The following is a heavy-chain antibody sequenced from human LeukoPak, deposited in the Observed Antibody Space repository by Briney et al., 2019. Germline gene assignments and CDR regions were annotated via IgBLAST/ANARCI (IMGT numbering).Heavy chain of an antibody. CDR1: GFTFSIYA. CDR3: ARDPRVAAAGTLGY. D-gene: IGHD6-13*01. Sequence: GGSLRLSCAASGFTFSIYAMSWVRQAPGKGLEWVSGISGSGSGGSTNYANSVKGRFTISRDNSKNTLYLQMNSLRAEDTAVYYCARDPRVAAAGTLGYWGQGTLVTVSS. J-gene: IGHJ4*02. CDR2: ISGSGSGGST. V-gene: IGHV3-23*01.